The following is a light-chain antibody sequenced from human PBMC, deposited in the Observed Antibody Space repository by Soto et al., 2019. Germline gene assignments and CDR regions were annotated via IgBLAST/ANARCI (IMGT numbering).Light chain of an antibody. Sequence: EIQVTQSRSTLSASVGARFTITCRASQSVNTWLAWYQQKPGKAPVLLIYDASSLKSGVPSRFSGSGSGTEFTLTITSLQPDDFAIYYCQHYHGYPFTFGPGTKVDIK. J-gene: IGKJ3*01. CDR3: QHYHGYPFT. CDR2: DAS. CDR1: QSVNTW. V-gene: IGKV1-5*01.